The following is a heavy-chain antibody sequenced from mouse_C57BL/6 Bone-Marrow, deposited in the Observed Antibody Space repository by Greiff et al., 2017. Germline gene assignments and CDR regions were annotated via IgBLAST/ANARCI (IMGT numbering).Heavy chain of an antibody. CDR3: STEGEGVLRLYAMDY. J-gene: IGHJ4*01. CDR2: IDPENGDT. CDR1: GFNFQDDY. D-gene: IGHD1-1*01. Sequence: VHLQQSGAELVSPGASVKLSCTASGFNFQDDYMNWVKQRPDKGLEWIGWIDPENGDTESDSKFQGKATIPADTSSNTAYLQLSSLTSEDTAVYYFSTEGEGVLRLYAMDYWGQGTSVTVSS. V-gene: IGHV14-4*01.